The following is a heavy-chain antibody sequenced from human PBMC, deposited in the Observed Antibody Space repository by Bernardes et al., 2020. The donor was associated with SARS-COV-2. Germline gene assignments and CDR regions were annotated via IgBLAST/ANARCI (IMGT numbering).Heavy chain of an antibody. D-gene: IGHD6-19*01. CDR1: GFTFSSYE. Sequence: GGSLRLSCAASGFTFSSYEMNWVRQAPGKGLEWVSYISSSGSTIYYADSVKGRFTISRDNAKNSLYLQMNSLRAEDTAVYYCARAGAVAGKIDYWGQGTLVTVSS. CDR2: ISSSGSTI. J-gene: IGHJ4*02. V-gene: IGHV3-48*03. CDR3: ARAGAVAGKIDY.